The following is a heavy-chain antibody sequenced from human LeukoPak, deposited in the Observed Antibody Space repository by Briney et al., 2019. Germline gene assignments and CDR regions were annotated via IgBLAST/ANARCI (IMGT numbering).Heavy chain of an antibody. V-gene: IGHV3-23*01. Sequence: GGSLRLSCAASGFTFSSYAMSWVRQAPGKGPEWVSAISGSGGSTYYADSVKGRFTISRDNSKNTLYLQMNSLRAEDTAVYYCAKSDYDFWSGYYRYYFDYWGQGTLVTVSS. D-gene: IGHD3-3*01. CDR2: ISGSGGST. CDR1: GFTFSSYA. CDR3: AKSDYDFWSGYYRYYFDY. J-gene: IGHJ4*02.